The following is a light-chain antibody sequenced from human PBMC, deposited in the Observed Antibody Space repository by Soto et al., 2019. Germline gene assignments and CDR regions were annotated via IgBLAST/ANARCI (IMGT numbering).Light chain of an antibody. J-gene: IGKJ1*01. CDR1: QSIGKY. V-gene: IGKV1-39*01. Sequence: DIQMTRSPSSLSASVGDRVTITCRASQSIGKYLNWYQQKPGKAPKLLIYAASSLQSEVPSRFSGSGSGTGFTLTINSLQPEDFATYYCQQSYTTPWTFGQGTKVEIK. CDR3: QQSYTTPWT. CDR2: AAS.